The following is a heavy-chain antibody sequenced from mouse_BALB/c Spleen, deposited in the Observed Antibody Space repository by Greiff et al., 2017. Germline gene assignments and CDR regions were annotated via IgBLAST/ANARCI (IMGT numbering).Heavy chain of an antibody. J-gene: IGHJ4*01. V-gene: IGHV5-9*03. CDR3: ASAYGNYDAMDY. CDR1: GFTFSSYT. D-gene: IGHD2-1*01. Sequence: EVMLVESGGGLVKPGGSLKLSCAASGFTFSSYTMSWVRQTPEKRLEWVATISSGGGNTYYPDSVKGRFTISRDNAKNNLYLQMSSLRSEDTALYYCASAYGNYDAMDYWGQGTSVTVSS. CDR2: ISSGGGNT.